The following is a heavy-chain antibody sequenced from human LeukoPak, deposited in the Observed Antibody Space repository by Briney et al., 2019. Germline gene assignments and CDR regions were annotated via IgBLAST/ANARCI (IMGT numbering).Heavy chain of an antibody. V-gene: IGHV3-7*04. Sequence: GGSLRLSCAASGFTFSTSWMTWVREAPGKGLEWVANIKPDGGEKYYVDSVRGRFTVSRDNAENSLYLQMNILRAEDTAVYYCARITWIQLWHDFDYWGQGALVTVSS. CDR2: IKPDGGEK. D-gene: IGHD5-18*01. CDR3: ARITWIQLWHDFDY. CDR1: GFTFSTSW. J-gene: IGHJ4*02.